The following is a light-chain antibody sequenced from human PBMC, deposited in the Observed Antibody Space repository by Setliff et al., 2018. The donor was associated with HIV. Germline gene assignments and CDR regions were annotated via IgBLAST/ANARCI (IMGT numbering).Light chain of an antibody. CDR1: SSNIGSNT. CDR2: SSN. Sequence: QSVLTQPPSASGTPGQRVTISCSGSSSNIGSNTVTWYQQLPGTAPKLLIYSSNQRPSGVPDRFAGSKSGTSASLAISGLQSEDKADYYCAAWDDSLNGRVFGTGTKVTV. V-gene: IGLV1-44*01. CDR3: AAWDDSLNGRV. J-gene: IGLJ1*01.